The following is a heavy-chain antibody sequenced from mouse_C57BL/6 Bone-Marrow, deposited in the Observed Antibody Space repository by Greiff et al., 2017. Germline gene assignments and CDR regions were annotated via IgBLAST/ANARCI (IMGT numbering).Heavy chain of an antibody. J-gene: IGHJ3*01. D-gene: IGHD1-1*01. Sequence: EVQLQQSGTVLARPGASVKMSCKTSGYTFISYWMHWVKQRPGQGLEWIGAIYPGYSDTSYNQKLKSKAKLTAITSASTAYMELSSLTNEVSVVYYCTRARITTIVRFAYWGQETLVTVSA. V-gene: IGHV1-5*01. CDR1: GYTFISYW. CDR2: IYPGYSDT. CDR3: TRARITTIVRFAY.